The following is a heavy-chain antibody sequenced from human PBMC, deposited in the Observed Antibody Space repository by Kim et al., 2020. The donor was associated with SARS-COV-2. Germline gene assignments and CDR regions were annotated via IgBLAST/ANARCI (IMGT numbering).Heavy chain of an antibody. CDR3: ARVTMIVVVKGAFDI. V-gene: IGHV3-33*05. J-gene: IGHJ3*02. D-gene: IGHD3-22*01. Sequence: GGSLRLSCAASGFTFSSYGMHWVRQAPGKGLEWVAVISYDGSNKYYADSVKCRFTISRDNSKNTLYLQMNSLRAEDTAVYYCARVTMIVVVKGAFDIWGQGTMVTVSS. CDR1: GFTFSSYG. CDR2: ISYDGSNK.